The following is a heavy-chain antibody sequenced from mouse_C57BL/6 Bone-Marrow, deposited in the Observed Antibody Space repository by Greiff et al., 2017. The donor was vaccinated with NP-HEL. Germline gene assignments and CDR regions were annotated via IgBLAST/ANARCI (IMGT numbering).Heavy chain of an antibody. V-gene: IGHV5-12*01. CDR3: ARRDYCGRREGYAMDD. Sequence: EVLLVESGAGLVQPGGSVKLSCAASGFTFSDYYMYWVRQTPEHRLEWVAYISHGGGSTYYPDTFKGQFTISGDTAKNTVYLQLSRLKTEDTAMYYCARRDYCGRREGYAMDDWGQGTSVTVSS. CDR2: ISHGGGST. J-gene: IGHJ4*01. D-gene: IGHD1-1*01. CDR1: GFTFSDYY.